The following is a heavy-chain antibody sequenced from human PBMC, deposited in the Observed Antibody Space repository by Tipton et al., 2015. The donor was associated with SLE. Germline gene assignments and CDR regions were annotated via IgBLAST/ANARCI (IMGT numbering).Heavy chain of an antibody. V-gene: IGHV3-9*01. CDR1: GFTFDDYS. CDR2: ISWNSGTI. D-gene: IGHD3-10*01. J-gene: IGHJ4*02. CDR3: ARDVTRWGSGFYYVALDY. Sequence: SLRLSCAASGFTFDDYSMHWVRQTPGKGLDWVSSISWNSGTIGCTDAVKGRFTISRDNAKKSLYLQMNSLRAEDTALYYCARDVTRWGSGFYYVALDYWGQGILVTVSS.